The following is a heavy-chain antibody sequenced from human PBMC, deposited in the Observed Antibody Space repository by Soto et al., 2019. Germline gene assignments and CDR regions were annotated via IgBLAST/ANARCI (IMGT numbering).Heavy chain of an antibody. CDR2: IYYSGST. V-gene: IGHV4-30-4*01. CDR3: ATQWGNSQDYYDSSGYMNYAFDI. CDR1: GGSISSGDYY. J-gene: IGHJ3*02. D-gene: IGHD3-22*01. Sequence: PSETLSLTCTVSGGSISSGDYYWSWIRQPPGKGLAWIGYIYYSGSTYYNPSLKSRVTISVDTSKNQFSLKLSSVTAAATAVDYCATQWGNSQDYYDSSGYMNYAFDICGQGTMVTVSS.